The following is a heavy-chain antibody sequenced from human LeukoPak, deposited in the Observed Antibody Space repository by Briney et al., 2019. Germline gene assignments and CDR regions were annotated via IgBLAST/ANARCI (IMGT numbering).Heavy chain of an antibody. D-gene: IGHD6-13*01. V-gene: IGHV4-34*01. Sequence: SETLSLTCAVYGGSFSGYYWSWIRQPPGKGLEWIGEINHSGSTNYNPSLKSRVTMSVDTSKNQFSLKLSSVTAADTAVYYCARMYSSSWYDSYAFDIWGQGTMVTVSS. CDR3: ARMYSSSWYDSYAFDI. CDR2: INHSGST. J-gene: IGHJ3*02. CDR1: GGSFSGYY.